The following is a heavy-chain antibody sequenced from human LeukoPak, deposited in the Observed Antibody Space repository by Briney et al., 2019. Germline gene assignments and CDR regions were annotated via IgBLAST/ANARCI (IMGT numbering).Heavy chain of an antibody. J-gene: IGHJ4*02. V-gene: IGHV4-4*07. CDR1: GGSLSSYY. Sequence: SETLSLTCTVSGGSLSSYYWSWIRQPAGKGLEWIGRIYTSGSTNYNPSLKSRVTMSVDTSKNQFSLKLSSVTAADTAVYYCAREEGSSSWYSVFDYWGQGTLVTVSS. CDR3: AREEGSSSWYSVFDY. CDR2: IYTSGST. D-gene: IGHD6-13*01.